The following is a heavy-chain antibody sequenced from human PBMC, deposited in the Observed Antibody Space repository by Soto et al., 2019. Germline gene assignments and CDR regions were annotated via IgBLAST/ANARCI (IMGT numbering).Heavy chain of an antibody. V-gene: IGHV3-7*05. CDR1: GFTFSNSW. J-gene: IGHJ4*02. CDR3: ARGPH. Sequence: EVQLVESGGNLVQPGGSLRLSCAASGFTFSNSWMSWVRQAPGIGLEWVANIKEDGSEKYYVASVRGRFTISRDNAKNSLYLQMNSLRDDDMAVYYCARGPHWGQGTLVTVSS. CDR2: IKEDGSEK.